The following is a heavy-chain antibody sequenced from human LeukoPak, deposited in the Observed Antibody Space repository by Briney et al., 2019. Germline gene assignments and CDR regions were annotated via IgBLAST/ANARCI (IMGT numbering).Heavy chain of an antibody. CDR2: IYYSGST. D-gene: IGHD6-13*01. V-gene: IGHV4-31*03. CDR3: ARDRGSSWSFDY. J-gene: IGHJ4*02. CDR1: GGSISSGDYY. Sequence: PSETLSLTCTVSGGSISSGDYYWSWIRQHPGTGLEWIGYIYYSGSTYYNPSLKSRVTISVDTSKNQFSLKLSSVTAADTAVYYCARDRGSSWSFDYWGQGTLVTVSS.